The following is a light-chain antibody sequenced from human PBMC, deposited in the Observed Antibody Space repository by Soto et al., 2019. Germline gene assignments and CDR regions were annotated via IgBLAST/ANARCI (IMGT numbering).Light chain of an antibody. J-gene: IGKJ4*01. Sequence: EIVMTQSPATLSVSPGERATLSCRASQSVSSNLAWYQQKPGQAPRLLIYGASTRATGIPARFRGSGSGTEFSLTISSLQSADFTVDYCKQYIKWPITFDGGTKVDIK. CDR1: QSVSSN. CDR2: GAS. V-gene: IGKV3-15*01. CDR3: KQYIKWPIT.